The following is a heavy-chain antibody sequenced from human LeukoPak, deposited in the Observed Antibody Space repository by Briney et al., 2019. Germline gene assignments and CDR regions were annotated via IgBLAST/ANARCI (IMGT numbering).Heavy chain of an antibody. D-gene: IGHD6-19*01. Sequence: PGGSLRLSCAASGFTFSSYSMNWVRQAPGKGLEWVSSISSSSSYIYYADSVKGRFTISRDNAENSLYLQMNSLRAEDTAVYYCARGHSSGWPSYYFDYWGQGTLVTVSS. CDR2: ISSSSSYI. J-gene: IGHJ4*02. CDR1: GFTFSSYS. V-gene: IGHV3-21*01. CDR3: ARGHSSGWPSYYFDY.